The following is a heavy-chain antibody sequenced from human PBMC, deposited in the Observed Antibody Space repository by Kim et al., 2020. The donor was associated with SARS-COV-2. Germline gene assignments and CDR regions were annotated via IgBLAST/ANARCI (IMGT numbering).Heavy chain of an antibody. Sequence: GGSLRLSCAASGFTFSSYAMSWVRQAPGKGPEWVSLVSGSGGSTYHADSVKGRFAIARDNSKKTLYLQMNSLRAEDTALYYWAKGASNNWSFFDYWGQGTLVTVSS. D-gene: IGHD1-1*01. CDR2: VSGSGGST. CDR1: GFTFSSYA. V-gene: IGHV3-23*01. CDR3: AKGASNNWSFFDY. J-gene: IGHJ4*02.